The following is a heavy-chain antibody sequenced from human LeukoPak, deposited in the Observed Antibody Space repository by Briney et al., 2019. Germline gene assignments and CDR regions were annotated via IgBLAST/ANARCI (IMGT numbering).Heavy chain of an antibody. D-gene: IGHD3-9*01. CDR2: ISNNGGYT. Sequence: SGGSLRLSCAASGFTFSSSAMSWVRQAPGKGLEWVSAISNNGGYTYYADSVQGRFTISRDNSKNTLYLQMNSLRAEDTAVYYCAKDRVLRYFDWFPRLELDYWGQGTLVTVSS. CDR3: AKDRVLRYFDWFPRLELDY. CDR1: GFTFSSSA. V-gene: IGHV3-23*01. J-gene: IGHJ4*02.